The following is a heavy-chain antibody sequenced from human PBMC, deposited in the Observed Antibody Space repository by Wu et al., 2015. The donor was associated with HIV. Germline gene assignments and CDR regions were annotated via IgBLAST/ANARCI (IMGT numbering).Heavy chain of an antibody. CDR1: EAPSAAML. CDR2: IIPIFGTA. CDR3: ARRDKYCSSTSCYNGFDY. Sequence: PGSSVEGRPSKALEAPSAAMLSAGCDRPLGQGLEWMGGIIPIFGTANYAQKFQGRVTITADESTSTAYMELSSLRSEDTAVYYCARRDKYCSSTSCYNGFDYWGQGTLVTVSS. J-gene: IGHJ4*02. V-gene: IGHV1-69*01. D-gene: IGHD2-2*02.